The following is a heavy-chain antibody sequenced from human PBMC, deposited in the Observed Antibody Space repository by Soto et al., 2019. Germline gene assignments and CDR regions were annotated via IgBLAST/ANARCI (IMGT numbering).Heavy chain of an antibody. CDR1: GYTFTSYY. D-gene: IGHD2-15*01. J-gene: IGHJ6*02. V-gene: IGHV1-2*02. CDR3: ATATKYCSGGSCYHYYYYYGMDV. CDR2: INPNSGGT. Sequence: ASVKVSCKXSGYTFTSYYMNWVRQAPGQGLEWMGWINPNSGGTNYAQKFQGRVTMTRDTSISTAYMELSRLRSDDTAVYYCATATKYCSGGSCYHYYYYYGMDVWGQGTTVTVSS.